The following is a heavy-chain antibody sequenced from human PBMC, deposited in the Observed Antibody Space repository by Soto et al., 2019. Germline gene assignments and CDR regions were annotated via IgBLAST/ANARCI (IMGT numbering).Heavy chain of an antibody. CDR3: ARLLTLYSSGWYKYYFDY. CDR2: IYYSGST. J-gene: IGHJ4*02. CDR1: GGSISSSSYY. D-gene: IGHD6-19*01. Sequence: SETLSLTCTVSGGSISSSSYYWGWIRQPPGKGLEWIGSIYYSGSTYYNPSLKSRVTISVDTSKNQFSLKLSSVTAADTAVYYRARLLTLYSSGWYKYYFDYWGQGTLVTVSS. V-gene: IGHV4-39*01.